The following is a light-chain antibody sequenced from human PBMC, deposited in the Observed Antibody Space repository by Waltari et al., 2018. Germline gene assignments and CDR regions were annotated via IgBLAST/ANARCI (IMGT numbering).Light chain of an antibody. CDR1: SSNIGADS. V-gene: IGLV1-44*01. J-gene: IGLJ1*01. CDR3: AAWDKILSAYV. CDR2: RND. Sequence: QSVLTQPPSASGTPGQRVLISCSGSSSNIGADSVDWYQQFQGKAPKLLIYRNDHRPSGVPDRFSGSNSGTSASLALSGLQSEDEADYYCAAWDKILSAYVFGTGTKVTVL.